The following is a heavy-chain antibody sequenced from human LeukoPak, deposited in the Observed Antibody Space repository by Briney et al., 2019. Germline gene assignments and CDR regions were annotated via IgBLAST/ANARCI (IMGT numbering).Heavy chain of an antibody. CDR1: GFTFTDYW. CDR2: INQDGSKK. Sequence: GGSLRLSCTPSGFTFTDYWMTWVRQAPGKGLEWVANINQDGSKKFYVDSVKGRFTISRDNAKNALYLQMNSLRAEDTGVYFCARGQTLTFWGQGTLVTASS. V-gene: IGHV3-7*01. CDR3: ARGQTLTF. J-gene: IGHJ4*02.